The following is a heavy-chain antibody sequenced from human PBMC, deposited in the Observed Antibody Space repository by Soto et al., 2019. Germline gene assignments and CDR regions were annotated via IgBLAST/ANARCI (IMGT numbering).Heavy chain of an antibody. CDR1: GGTFSSYA. D-gene: IGHD3-16*01. CDR2: IIPIFGTA. J-gene: IGHJ2*01. CDR3: ASKIGDYVWGSDWYFDL. V-gene: IGHV1-69*12. Sequence: QVQLVQSGAEVKKPGSSVKVSCKASGGTFSSYAISWVRQAPGQGLEWMGGIIPIFGTANYAQKFQGRVTITADESTSTAYMELSSLRSEDTDVYYCASKIGDYVWGSDWYFDLWGRGTLVTVSS.